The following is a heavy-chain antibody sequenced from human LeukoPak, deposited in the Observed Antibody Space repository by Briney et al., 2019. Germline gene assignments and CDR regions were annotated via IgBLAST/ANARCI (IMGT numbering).Heavy chain of an antibody. CDR2: ISGSGGST. CDR1: GFTFSSYA. Sequence: GGSLRLSCAASGFTFSSYAMSWVRQAPGKGLEWVSAISGSGGSTYYADSVKGRFTISRDNSKNTLYLQMNSLRAEDTAVYYCAKDQDGTYSSGWGDWFDPWGQGTLVTVSS. CDR3: AKDQDGTYSSGWGDWFDP. D-gene: IGHD6-19*01. J-gene: IGHJ5*02. V-gene: IGHV3-23*01.